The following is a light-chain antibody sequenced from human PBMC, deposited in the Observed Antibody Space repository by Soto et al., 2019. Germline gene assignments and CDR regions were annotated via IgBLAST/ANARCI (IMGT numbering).Light chain of an antibody. J-gene: IGKJ5*01. CDR2: GAS. CDR3: QQYYNWPRT. CDR1: QSVSSN. Sequence: EIVITQSPSTLSVSPGERATLSCRASQSVSSNLAWYQQKPGQAPRLLIYGASTRATGIPARFSGSGSGTEFTLTINSLQAEDCAVYYCQQYYNWPRTFGQGTRLEI. V-gene: IGKV3-15*01.